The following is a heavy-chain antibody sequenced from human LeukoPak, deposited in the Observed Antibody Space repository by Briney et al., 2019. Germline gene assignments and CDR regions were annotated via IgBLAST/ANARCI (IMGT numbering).Heavy chain of an antibody. D-gene: IGHD3-22*01. CDR2: IYSGGST. CDR3: ARAPNSSDNSAGYWYFDL. Sequence: GGSLRLSCAASGFTVSNNYMSWVRQAPGTGLEWVSVIYSGGSTYYADSVKGRFAISRDNSKNTLYLQMNSLRAEDTAVYYCARAPNSSDNSAGYWYFDLWGRGTLVTVSS. V-gene: IGHV3-53*01. J-gene: IGHJ2*01. CDR1: GFTVSNNY.